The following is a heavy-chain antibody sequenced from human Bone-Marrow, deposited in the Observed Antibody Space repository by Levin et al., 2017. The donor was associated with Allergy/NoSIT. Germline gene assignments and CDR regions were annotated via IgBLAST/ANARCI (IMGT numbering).Heavy chain of an antibody. Sequence: GGSLRLSCAASGFTFSNCGMHWVRQAPGKGLEWVAVISYDGTNKYYADSVKGRFTISRDNSRNTLYLQMNSLRADDTALYYCAKDHDWGYGYYFDLWGRGTLVTVSS. J-gene: IGHJ2*01. D-gene: IGHD5-24*01. CDR3: AKDHDWGYGYYFDL. CDR1: GFTFSNCG. V-gene: IGHV3-30*18. CDR2: ISYDGTNK.